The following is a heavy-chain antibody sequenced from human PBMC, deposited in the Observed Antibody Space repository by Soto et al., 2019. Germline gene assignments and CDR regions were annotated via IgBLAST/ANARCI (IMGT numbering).Heavy chain of an antibody. V-gene: IGHV3-48*03. D-gene: IGHD6-13*01. CDR2: ISSSGSTM. CDR1: GFIFSNYE. CDR3: AREVWSSRSARKELDY. Sequence: EVQLVESGGGLVQPGGSLRLSCAASGFIFSNYEMNWVRQAPGKGLKWVSFISSSGSTMYYADSVKGRFTISRDNAKNSLYLQMNSLRGEDTAVYYCAREVWSSRSARKELDYWGQGTLVTVSS. J-gene: IGHJ4*02.